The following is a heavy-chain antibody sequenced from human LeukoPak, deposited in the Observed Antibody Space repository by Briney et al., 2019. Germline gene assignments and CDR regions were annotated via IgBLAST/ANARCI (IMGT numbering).Heavy chain of an antibody. CDR1: GGSISSSSYY. CDR2: IYYSGST. J-gene: IGHJ4*01. Sequence: PSETLSLTCTVSGGSISSSSYYWGWIRQPPGKGLEWIGSIYYSGSTYYNPSLKSRVTISVDTSKNQFSLKLSSVTAADTAVYYCARTFTSITGRVAHLGRAYYFDYWGHGTLVTVSS. D-gene: IGHD6-6*01. V-gene: IGHV4-39*01. CDR3: ARTFTSITGRVAHLGRAYYFDY.